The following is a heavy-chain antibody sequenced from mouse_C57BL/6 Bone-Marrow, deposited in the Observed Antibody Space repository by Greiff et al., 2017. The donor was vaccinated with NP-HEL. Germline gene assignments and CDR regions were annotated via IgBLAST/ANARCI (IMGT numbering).Heavy chain of an antibody. V-gene: IGHV1-54*01. CDR3: TYYDYAFAY. CDR1: GYAFTNYL. Sequence: QVQLQQSGAELVRPGTSVKVSCKASGYAFTNYLIEWVKQRPGQGLEWIGVINSGSGGTNYNEKFKGKATLTADKSSSTAYMQLSSLTSEDSAVYFCTYYDYAFAYWGQGTLVTVSA. J-gene: IGHJ3*01. CDR2: INSGSGGT. D-gene: IGHD2-4*01.